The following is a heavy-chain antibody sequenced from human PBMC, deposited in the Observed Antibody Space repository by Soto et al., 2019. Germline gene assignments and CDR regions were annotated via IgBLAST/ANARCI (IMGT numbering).Heavy chain of an antibody. V-gene: IGHV3-30*18. CDR1: GFTFSSYG. Sequence: PGGSLRLSCAASGFTFSSYGMHWVRQDPGKGLEWVAVISYDGSNKYYADSVKGRFTISRDNSKNTLYLQMNSLRAEDTAVYYCAKDLRVRGVRNNWFDPWGQGTLVTVSS. CDR2: ISYDGSNK. J-gene: IGHJ5*02. D-gene: IGHD3-10*01. CDR3: AKDLRVRGVRNNWFDP.